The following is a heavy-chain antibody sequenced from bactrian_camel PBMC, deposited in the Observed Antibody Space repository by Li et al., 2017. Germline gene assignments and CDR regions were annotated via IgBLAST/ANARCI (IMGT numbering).Heavy chain of an antibody. D-gene: IGHD6*01. CDR1: GVTSVNFG. CDR2: VDSDGST. V-gene: IGHV3S53*01. J-gene: IGHJ4*01. Sequence: HVQLVESGGGSVQAGGSLRLSCAVSGVTSVNFGMGWFRQAPGKQREGVAAVDSDGSTSYSDSVKGRFIISRDNAKNILYLQMNSLKPEDTAMYYCAADSSFGSHFDGSCSGLDYWGQGTQVTVS. CDR3: AADSSFGSHFDGSCSGLDY.